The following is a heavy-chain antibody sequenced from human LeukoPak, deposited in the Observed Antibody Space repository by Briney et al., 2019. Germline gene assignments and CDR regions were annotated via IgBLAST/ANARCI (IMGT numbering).Heavy chain of an antibody. CDR3: ARYGRLGDVFEI. V-gene: IGHV4-59*01. J-gene: IGHJ3*02. D-gene: IGHD3-16*01. CDR1: GGSISSYY. Sequence: SETLSLTCTVSGGSISSYYWSWIRQPPGKGLEWIGYIYYSGSTNYNPSLTSRVTISVDTSKNQFSLKLSSVTAADTAVYYWARYGRLGDVFEIWGQGTMVTVFS. CDR2: IYYSGST.